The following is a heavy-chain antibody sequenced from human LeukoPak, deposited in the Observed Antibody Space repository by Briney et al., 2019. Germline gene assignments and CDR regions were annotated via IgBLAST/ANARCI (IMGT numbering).Heavy chain of an antibody. CDR1: GYTFTSHH. D-gene: IGHD3-10*01. V-gene: IGHV1-46*01. Sequence: ASVKVSCKASGYTFTSHHMHWMRQAPGQGLEWMGIINPSGGSTNYAQKFQGRVTMTRDMSTSTVYMELSSLRSEDTAVYYCASSMVRGVSCAFDIWGQGTMVTVSS. CDR3: ASSMVRGVSCAFDI. J-gene: IGHJ3*02. CDR2: INPSGGST.